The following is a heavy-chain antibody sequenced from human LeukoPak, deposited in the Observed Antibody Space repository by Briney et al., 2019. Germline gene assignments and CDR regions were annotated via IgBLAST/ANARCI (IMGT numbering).Heavy chain of an antibody. J-gene: IGHJ4*02. CDR2: INHSGST. CDR3: ARSTTGWTNLDY. CDR1: GGSFSGYY. V-gene: IGHV4-34*01. D-gene: IGHD1-1*01. Sequence: KPSETLSLTCAVYGGSFSGYYWSWIRQPPGKGLEWIGEINHSGSTNYNPSLKSRVTISVDTSKNHFSLKLSSVTAADTAVYYCARSTTGWTNLDYWGQGTLVTVSS.